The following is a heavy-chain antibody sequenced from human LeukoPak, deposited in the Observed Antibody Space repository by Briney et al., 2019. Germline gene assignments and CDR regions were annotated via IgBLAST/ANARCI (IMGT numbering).Heavy chain of an antibody. Sequence: SSETLSLTCTVSGGSISSGGYYWSWIRQHPGKGLEWIGYIYYSGSTYYNPSLKSRVTISVDTSKNQFSLKLSSVTAADTAVYYCASAFSENDAFDIWGQGTMVTVSS. CDR2: IYYSGST. CDR1: GGSISSGGYY. CDR3: ASAFSENDAFDI. V-gene: IGHV4-31*03. J-gene: IGHJ3*02.